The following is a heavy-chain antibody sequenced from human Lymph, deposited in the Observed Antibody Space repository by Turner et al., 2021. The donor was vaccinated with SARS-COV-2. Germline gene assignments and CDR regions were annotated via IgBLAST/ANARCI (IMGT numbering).Heavy chain of an antibody. D-gene: IGHD6-6*01. V-gene: IGHV3-33*01. CDR2: ILYDGSYK. J-gene: IGHJ5*02. CDR1: GSSFSSYG. CDR3: ARDYSSSSYLVSWFDP. Sequence: QVQLVESGGGVVQPGRSLRLSCAASGSSFSSYGMHWVRQAPGKGLEWVAVILYDGSYKDYADSVKGRFTISRDNSKNTLYLQMNSLRAEDTAVYYCARDYSSSSYLVSWFDPWGQGALVTVSS.